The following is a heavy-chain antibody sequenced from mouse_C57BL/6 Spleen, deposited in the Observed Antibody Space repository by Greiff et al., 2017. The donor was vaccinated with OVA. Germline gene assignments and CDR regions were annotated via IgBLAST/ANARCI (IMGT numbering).Heavy chain of an antibody. CDR1: GYTFTSYW. Sequence: QVQLQQSGAELVKPGASVKMSCKASGYTFTSYWITWVKQRPGQGLEWIGDIYPGSGSTNYNEKFKSKATLTVDTSSSTAYMQLSSLTSEDSAVYYCARWDAYGRYFDYWGQGTTLTVSS. J-gene: IGHJ2*01. CDR2: IYPGSGST. CDR3: ARWDAYGRYFDY. D-gene: IGHD2-2*01. V-gene: IGHV1-55*01.